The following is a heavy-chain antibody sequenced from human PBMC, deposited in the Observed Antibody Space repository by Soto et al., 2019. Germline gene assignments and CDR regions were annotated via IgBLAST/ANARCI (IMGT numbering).Heavy chain of an antibody. V-gene: IGHV4-59*01. D-gene: IGHD3-3*01. Sequence: SETLSLTCTVSGGSISSYYWSWIRQPPGKGLEWIGYIYYSGSTNYNPSLKSRVTISVDTSKNQFSLKLSSVTAADTAVYYCARMFSIFGVVIITAFDIWGQGTMVTVSS. CDR3: ARMFSIFGVVIITAFDI. CDR2: IYYSGST. J-gene: IGHJ3*02. CDR1: GGSISSYY.